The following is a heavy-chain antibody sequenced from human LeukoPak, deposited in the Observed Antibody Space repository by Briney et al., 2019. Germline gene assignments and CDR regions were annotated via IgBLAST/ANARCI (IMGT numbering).Heavy chain of an antibody. CDR3: ARDLRGGRYCSGGSCYSFGY. CDR1: GYTFTSYG. V-gene: IGHV1-18*01. Sequence: ASVKVSCKASGYTFTSYGISWVRQAPGQGLEWMGWISAYNGNTNYAQKLQGRVTMTTDTSTSTAHMELRSLRSDDTAVYYCARDLRGGRYCSGGSCYSFGYWGQGTLVTVSS. J-gene: IGHJ4*02. CDR2: ISAYNGNT. D-gene: IGHD2-15*01.